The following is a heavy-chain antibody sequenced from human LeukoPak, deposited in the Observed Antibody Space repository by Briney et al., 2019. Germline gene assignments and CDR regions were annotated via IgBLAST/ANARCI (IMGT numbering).Heavy chain of an antibody. J-gene: IGHJ4*02. Sequence: EASVTVSCKTSGYMVSDYYMHRVRQAPGQGLEWMGWLRGDTGDTDSPQKFKGRVTMTRDTATNTAYMQLSRLTYDDTAMYFCARVRDNACDYWGQGTLVTVSS. D-gene: IGHD2-2*01. V-gene: IGHV1-2*02. CDR1: GYMVSDYY. CDR3: ARVRDNACDY. CDR2: LRGDTGDT.